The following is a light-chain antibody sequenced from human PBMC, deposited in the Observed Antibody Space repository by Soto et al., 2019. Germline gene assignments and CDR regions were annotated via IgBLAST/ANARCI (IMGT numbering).Light chain of an antibody. CDR1: QGISSY. J-gene: IGKJ1*01. Sequence: IQLTQSPSSLSASVGDRVTITCRASQGISSYLGWYQQKPGKAPNLLIYDASTLHSGVPSRFSGSGSGTEFTLTISSLQPGDSATYYCQHYNSYSWTFGQGTKVDIK. CDR3: QHYNSYSWT. CDR2: DAS. V-gene: IGKV1-9*01.